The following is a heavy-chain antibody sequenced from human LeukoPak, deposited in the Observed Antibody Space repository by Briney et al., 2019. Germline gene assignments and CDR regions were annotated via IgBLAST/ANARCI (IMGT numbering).Heavy chain of an antibody. CDR1: GGTFSSYA. D-gene: IGHD3-3*01. CDR3: ARLTIFGVVTQDYYYYYGMDV. J-gene: IGHJ6*02. V-gene: IGHV1-69*01. CDR2: IIPIFGTA. Sequence: GASVKVSCKASGGTFSSYAISWVRQAPGQGPEWMGGIIPIFGTANYAQKFQGRVTITADESTSTAYMELSSLRSEDTAVYYCARLTIFGVVTQDYYYYYGMDVWGQGTTVTVSS.